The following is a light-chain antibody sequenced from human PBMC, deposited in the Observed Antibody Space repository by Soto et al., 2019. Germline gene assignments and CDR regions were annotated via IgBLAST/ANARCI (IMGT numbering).Light chain of an antibody. CDR3: GTWDTSLSAAV. V-gene: IGLV1-51*02. CDR1: SSNIENKN. Sequence: QSVLTQPPSVSAAPGQKVTISCSGSSSNIENKNVSWYQHLPGTVPKLLIYEDYKRPSGIPDRFSGSKSGTSATLGISGLQTGDEADYYCGTWDTSLSAAVFGGGTKLTVL. CDR2: EDY. J-gene: IGLJ3*02.